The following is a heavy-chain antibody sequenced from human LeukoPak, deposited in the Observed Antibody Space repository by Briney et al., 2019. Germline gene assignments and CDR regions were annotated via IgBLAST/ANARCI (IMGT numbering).Heavy chain of an antibody. CDR2: ISYDGSNK. J-gene: IGHJ4*02. D-gene: IGHD6-19*01. Sequence: GGSLRLSYAASGFTFSSYAMHWVRQAPGKGLEWVAVISYDGSNKYYADSVKGRFTISRDNSKNTLYLQMNSLRAEDTAVYYCARDSYSSGWYRFSPDYWGQGTLVTVSS. CDR1: GFTFSSYA. CDR3: ARDSYSSGWYRFSPDY. V-gene: IGHV3-30-3*01.